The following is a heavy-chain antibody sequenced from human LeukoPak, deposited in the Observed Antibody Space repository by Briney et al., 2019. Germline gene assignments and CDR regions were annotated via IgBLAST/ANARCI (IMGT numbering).Heavy chain of an antibody. J-gene: IGHJ4*02. Sequence: ASVKVSCKASGYTFTRYGITWVRQAPGQGLEWMGWISTYDGGTNYAQNLQGRVTMTRETPTSTAYMELRSLRSDDTAMYYCARMEMATAIFDYWGQGTLVTVSS. V-gene: IGHV1-18*01. CDR1: GYTFTRYG. CDR2: ISTYDGGT. CDR3: ARMEMATAIFDY. D-gene: IGHD5-24*01.